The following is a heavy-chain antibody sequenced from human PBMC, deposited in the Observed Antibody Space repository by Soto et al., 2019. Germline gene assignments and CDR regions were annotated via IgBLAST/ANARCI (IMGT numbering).Heavy chain of an antibody. CDR3: ARDISEYSSSSNTDY. CDR2: ISSSSSTI. Sequence: GGSLRLSCAASGFTFSSYSMNWVRQAPGKGLEWVSYISSSSSTIYYADSVKGRFTISRDNAKNSLYLQMNSLRDEDTAVYYCARDISEYSSSSNTDYWGQGTLVTVSS. CDR1: GFTFSSYS. J-gene: IGHJ4*02. D-gene: IGHD6-6*01. V-gene: IGHV3-48*02.